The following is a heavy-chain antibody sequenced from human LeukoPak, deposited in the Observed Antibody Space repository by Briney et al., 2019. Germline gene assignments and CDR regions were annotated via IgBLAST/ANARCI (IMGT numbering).Heavy chain of an antibody. CDR2: ISSSGNTK. D-gene: IGHD1-26*01. CDR3: ARHVGGLDY. V-gene: IGHV3-11*01. CDR1: GFNFDAYY. Sequence: GGSLRLSCVASGFNFDAYYMNWIRQTPGKGLEWIAYISSSGNTKWYADSVKGRLTISRDDAKSSLYLEMNSLRVEDTGVYFCARHVGGLDYWGPGTKVIVSS. J-gene: IGHJ4*02.